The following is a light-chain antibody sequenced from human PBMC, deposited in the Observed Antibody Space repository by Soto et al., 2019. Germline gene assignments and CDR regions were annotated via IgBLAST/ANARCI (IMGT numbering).Light chain of an antibody. V-gene: IGKV3-20*01. CDR3: QQYGSSPLYS. Sequence: EKVMTQSPATLSVSPGERVTLSCRASQSVRNNLAWYQQKHGQAPRLLIYSASSRATGIPDRFSGSGSGTDFTLTISRLEPEDSAVYYCQQYGSSPLYSFGQGTKVDIK. CDR1: QSVRNN. CDR2: SAS. J-gene: IGKJ2*01.